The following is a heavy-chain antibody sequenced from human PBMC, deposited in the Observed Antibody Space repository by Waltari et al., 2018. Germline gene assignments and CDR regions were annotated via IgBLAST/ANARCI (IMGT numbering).Heavy chain of an antibody. CDR3: ARGTYDSSGYYYREDY. V-gene: IGHV4-59*01. CDR2: IYYSGIT. J-gene: IGHJ4*02. Sequence: QVQLQESGPGLVKPSETLSLTCTVSGGSISSYYWSWIRPPPGKGLEWIGYIYYSGITNYNPSLKSRVTISVDTSKNQFSLKLSSVTAADTAVYYCARGTYDSSGYYYREDYWGQGTLVTVSS. CDR1: GGSISSYY. D-gene: IGHD3-22*01.